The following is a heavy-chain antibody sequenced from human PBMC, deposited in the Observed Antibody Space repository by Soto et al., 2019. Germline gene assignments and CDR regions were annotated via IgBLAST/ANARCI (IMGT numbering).Heavy chain of an antibody. V-gene: IGHV1-69*01. Sequence: QVQLVQSGAEVKKPGSSVKVSCKASGGTFSSYAISWVRQAPGQGLEWMGGIIPIFGTANYAQKFQGRVTITADESTSTAYMELSSLRSEDTAVYYCAIGPAPDQPSWVYYFDYWGQGSLVTVSS. J-gene: IGHJ4*02. D-gene: IGHD2-2*01. CDR3: AIGPAPDQPSWVYYFDY. CDR1: GGTFSSYA. CDR2: IIPIFGTA.